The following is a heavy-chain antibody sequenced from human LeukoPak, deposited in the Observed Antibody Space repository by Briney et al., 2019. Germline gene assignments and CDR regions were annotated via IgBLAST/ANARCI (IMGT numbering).Heavy chain of an antibody. CDR1: GITLSNYG. Sequence: AGSLTLSCAVSGITLSNYGICWLRQAPAKGLEWVAGISNSDGSTNYADSVKGRFTNSRDNPKNTLYLQMNSLRAEDTAVYFCAKRGVVIRVILVGFHKEAYYFDSWGQGALVTVSS. D-gene: IGHD3-22*01. V-gene: IGHV3-23*01. CDR3: AKRGVVIRVILVGFHKEAYYFDS. CDR2: ISNSDGST. J-gene: IGHJ4*02.